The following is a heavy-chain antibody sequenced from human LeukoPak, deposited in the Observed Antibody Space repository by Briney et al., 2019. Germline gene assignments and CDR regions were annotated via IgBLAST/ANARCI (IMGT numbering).Heavy chain of an antibody. D-gene: IGHD3-10*01. CDR1: GYTFTGYG. CDR2: ISAYNGNT. J-gene: IGHJ4*02. V-gene: IGHV1-18*01. Sequence: ASVKVSCKASGYTFTGYGISWVRQAPGQGLEWMGWISAYNGNTNYAQKLQGRVTMTTDTSTSTAYMELRSLRSDDTAVYYCARDQSTEVLLWFGEPRIFDYWGQGTLVTVSS. CDR3: ARDQSTEVLLWFGEPRIFDY.